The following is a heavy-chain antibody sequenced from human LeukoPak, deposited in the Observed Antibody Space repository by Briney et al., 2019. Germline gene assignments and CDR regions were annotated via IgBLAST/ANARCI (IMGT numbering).Heavy chain of an antibody. CDR2: IRYDGSNK. CDR3: AKEITVTTSRGDY. D-gene: IGHD4-17*01. Sequence: GGSLRLSCAASGFTFSSYGMHWVRQAPGKGLEWVAFIRYDGSNKYYADSVKGRFTISRDTSKNMLYLQMNSLRAEDTAVYYCAKEITVTTSRGDYWGQGTLVTVSS. CDR1: GFTFSSYG. J-gene: IGHJ4*02. V-gene: IGHV3-30*02.